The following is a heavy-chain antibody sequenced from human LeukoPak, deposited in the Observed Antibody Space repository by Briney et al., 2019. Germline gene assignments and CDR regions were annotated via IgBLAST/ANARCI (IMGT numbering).Heavy chain of an antibody. CDR2: INTNSGNP. D-gene: IGHD5-24*01. CDR3: ARQQGIQYLNFDY. Sequence: ASVKVSCKTSGYTFTSYTVNWVRQAPGQGLEWMGWINTNSGNPTYAQGFTGRFVFSLDTSVSTAYLQISSLKAEDTAVYYCARQQGIQYLNFDYWGQGALVTVSS. CDR1: GYTFTSYT. J-gene: IGHJ4*02. V-gene: IGHV7-4-1*02.